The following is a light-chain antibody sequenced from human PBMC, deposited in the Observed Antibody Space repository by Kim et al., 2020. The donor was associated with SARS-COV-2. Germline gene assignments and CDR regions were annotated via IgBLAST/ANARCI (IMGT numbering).Light chain of an antibody. J-gene: IGKJ2*01. Sequence: SDVPSRFSGSGSGTDFTLTISSLQPTDFATYYCQQTYNSPHTFGQGTKLEI. CDR3: QQTYNSPHT. V-gene: IGKV1-39*01.